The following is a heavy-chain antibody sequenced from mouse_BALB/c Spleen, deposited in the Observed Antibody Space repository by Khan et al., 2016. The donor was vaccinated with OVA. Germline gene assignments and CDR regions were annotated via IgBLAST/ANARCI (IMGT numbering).Heavy chain of an antibody. CDR1: GYSITSGYG. CDR3: ARTARIKY. J-gene: IGHJ2*01. D-gene: IGHD1-2*01. CDR2: ISYSGST. V-gene: IGHV3-2*02. Sequence: EVQLQESGPGLVKPSQSLSLTCTVTGYSITSGYGWNWIRQFPGNKLEGMGYISYSGSTNYNTSLKSRISITRDTSKNQFFLQLNSVTTEDTATYYCARTARIKYWGQGTTLTVSS.